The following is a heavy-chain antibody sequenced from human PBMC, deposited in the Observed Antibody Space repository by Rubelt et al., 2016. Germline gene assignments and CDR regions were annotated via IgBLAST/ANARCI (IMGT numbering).Heavy chain of an antibody. V-gene: IGHV1-18*01. CDR3: SRGLETINGY. Sequence: QVQLVQSGAEVKKPGASVKVSCKASGYTFITYGISWVRQAPGQGLEWMGWISTFNGNTKYAQKQQGRVTMTPGTSTATDDMGLTNLRSDDTAVYYCSRGLETINGYWGQGTLVTVSS. CDR2: ISTFNGNT. D-gene: IGHD5-24*01. J-gene: IGHJ4*02. CDR1: GYTFITYG.